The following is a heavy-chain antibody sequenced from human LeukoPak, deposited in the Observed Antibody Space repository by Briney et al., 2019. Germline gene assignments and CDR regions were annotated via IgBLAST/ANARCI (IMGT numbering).Heavy chain of an antibody. J-gene: IGHJ4*02. Sequence: PGGSLRLSCAASGFTFSSYGMSWVRQAPGKVLEWVSGISGSGVGTYYADSVKGRLTISRDNSKNTLYLQMNSLRAEDTAVYYCAKGPYYCSSSSCSLYFDYWGQGTLVTVPS. V-gene: IGHV3-23*01. CDR2: ISGSGVGT. CDR3: AKGPYYCSSSSCSLYFDY. CDR1: GFTFSSYG. D-gene: IGHD2-15*01.